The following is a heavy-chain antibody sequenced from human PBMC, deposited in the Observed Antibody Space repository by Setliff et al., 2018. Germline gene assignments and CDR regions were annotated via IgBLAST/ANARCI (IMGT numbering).Heavy chain of an antibody. CDR3: RFWSSYYKNDY. CDR2: FDHSGTT. Sequence: PSETLSLTCTVYGASFSNYYWGWVRQPPEERLEWIAEFDHSGTTKYNPSLMGRVTISVDTSKNQFSLRLSSVTAADTAVYYCRFWSSYYKNDYWAQGTLVTVSS. V-gene: IGHV4-34*01. CDR1: GASFSNYY. D-gene: IGHD3-3*01. J-gene: IGHJ4*02.